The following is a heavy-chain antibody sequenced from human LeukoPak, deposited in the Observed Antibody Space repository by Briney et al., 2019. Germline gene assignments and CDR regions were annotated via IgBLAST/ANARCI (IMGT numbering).Heavy chain of an antibody. J-gene: IGHJ3*02. V-gene: IGHV1-18*01. D-gene: IGHD3-3*01. CDR1: GYTFTTYG. CDR2: VSGHNGNK. Sequence: ASVKVSCKASGYTFTTYGIGWMRQAPGQGLEWVGWVSGHNGNKNYAQKLQGRVTMTTDTSTSTAYMELRSLRSDDTAVYYCARDTSYDFWSDPTELFDIWGQGTMVTVSS. CDR3: ARDTSYDFWSDPTELFDI.